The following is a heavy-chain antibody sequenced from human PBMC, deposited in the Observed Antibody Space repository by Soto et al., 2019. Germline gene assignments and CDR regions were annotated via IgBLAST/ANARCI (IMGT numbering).Heavy chain of an antibody. CDR3: TRGEMATITYFDY. Sequence: QVQVVQSGAQVKKPGSSVKVSCKASEGTSSSYSISWVRQAPGQGLEWLGGTVPILATTNYAQRFQGRVTITADKSTSTVYMELTSLRSEDTAIYYCTRGEMATITYFDYWGQGTLVTVSS. J-gene: IGHJ4*02. V-gene: IGHV1-69*06. D-gene: IGHD5-12*01. CDR2: TVPILATT. CDR1: EGTSSSYS.